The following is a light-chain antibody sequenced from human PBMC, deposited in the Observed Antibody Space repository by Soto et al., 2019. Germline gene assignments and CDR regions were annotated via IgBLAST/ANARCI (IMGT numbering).Light chain of an antibody. CDR2: LNSDGSP. V-gene: IGLV4-69*01. J-gene: IGLJ1*01. Sequence: QLVLTQSPSASASLGASVKLTCTLSSGHSSYAIAWHQQQPEKGPRYLMKLNSDGSPSKRDGIPDRFSGSSSGAGRYLTISSLQSEDEADYYCQTWGTGIQVFGTGTKLTVL. CDR1: SGHSSYA. CDR3: QTWGTGIQV.